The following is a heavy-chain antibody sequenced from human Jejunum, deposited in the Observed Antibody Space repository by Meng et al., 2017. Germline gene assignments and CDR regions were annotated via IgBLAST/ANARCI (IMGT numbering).Heavy chain of an antibody. CDR1: GGSISNSKW. D-gene: IGHD6-6*01. Sequence: QVQLQGSGPGLVKPSGTLSLTCAVSGGSISNSKWWSWVRQSPGKGLEWIGEIYHRGNINYNPSLKSRVTISVDKSKNQFSLKLNSVTAADTAVYYCARVDSSASFDYWGQGTLVTVSS. V-gene: IGHV4-4*02. CDR2: IYHRGNI. J-gene: IGHJ4*02. CDR3: ARVDSSASFDY.